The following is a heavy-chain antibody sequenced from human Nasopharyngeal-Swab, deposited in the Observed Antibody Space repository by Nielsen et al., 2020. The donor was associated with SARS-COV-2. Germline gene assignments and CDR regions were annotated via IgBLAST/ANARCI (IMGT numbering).Heavy chain of an antibody. CDR1: GGTFSSYA. CDR3: AREYCSGGSCYGNYGMDV. D-gene: IGHD2-15*01. CDR2: IIPILGIA. J-gene: IGHJ6*02. V-gene: IGHV1-69*04. Sequence: SVKVSCRASGGTFSSYAVSWVRQAPGQGLEWMGRIIPILGIANYAQKFQGRVTITADKSTSTAYMELSSLRSEDTAVYYCAREYCSGGSCYGNYGMDVWGQGTTVTVSS.